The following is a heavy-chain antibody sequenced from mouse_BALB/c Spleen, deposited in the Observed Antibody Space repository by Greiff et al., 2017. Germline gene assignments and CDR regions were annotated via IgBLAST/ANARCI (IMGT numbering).Heavy chain of an antibody. CDR1: GFTFSDYY. V-gene: IGHV5-4*02. J-gene: IGHJ3*01. D-gene: IGHD1-1*01. CDR2: ISDGGSYT. Sequence: DVMLVESGGGLVKPGGSLKLSCAASGFTFSDYYMYWVRQTPEKRLEWVATISDGGSYTYYPDSVKGRFTISRDNAKNNLYLQMSSLKSEDTAMYYCARDRDYYGSSYGAYWGQGTLVTVSA. CDR3: ARDRDYYGSSYGAY.